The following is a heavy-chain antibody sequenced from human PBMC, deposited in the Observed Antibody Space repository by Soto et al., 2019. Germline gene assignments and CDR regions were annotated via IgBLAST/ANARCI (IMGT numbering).Heavy chain of an antibody. Sequence: SDTLSLTCTVSGGSISSYYWSWIRQPPGKGLEWIGYIYYSGSTNYNPSLKSRVTISVDTSKNQFSLKLSSVTAADTAVYYCARQLSVAEFDYWGQGTLVTVSS. CDR1: GGSISSYY. J-gene: IGHJ4*02. V-gene: IGHV4-59*01. CDR2: IYYSGST. D-gene: IGHD6-19*01. CDR3: ARQLSVAEFDY.